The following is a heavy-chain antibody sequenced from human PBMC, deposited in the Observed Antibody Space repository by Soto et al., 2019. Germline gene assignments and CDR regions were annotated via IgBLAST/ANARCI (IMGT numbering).Heavy chain of an antibody. CDR2: IYWDDSK. V-gene: IGHV2-5*02. Sequence: QITLKESGLTLVKPTQTLTLTCTFSGFSLTTDRVGVGWIRQPPGEALEWLAVIYWDDSKTYRPSLESRLTITKDTSKNQVALTMTNMDSLDTATYYCAHAYGGRSLSWGQGTLVTVSS. D-gene: IGHD1-26*01. CDR1: GFSLTTDRVG. J-gene: IGHJ5*02. CDR3: AHAYGGRSLS.